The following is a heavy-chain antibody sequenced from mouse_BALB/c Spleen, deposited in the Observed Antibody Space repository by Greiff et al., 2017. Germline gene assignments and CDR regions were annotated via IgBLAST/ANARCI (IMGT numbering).Heavy chain of an antibody. D-gene: IGHD2-1*01. CDR2: ISYDGSN. Sequence: ESGPGLVKPSQSLSLTCSVTGYSITSGYYWNWIRQFPGNKLEWMGYISYDGSNNYNPSLKNRISITRDTSKNQFFLKLNSVTTEDTATYYCARGENYGNYVAYWGQGTLVTVSA. CDR1: GYSITSGYY. J-gene: IGHJ3*01. V-gene: IGHV3-6*02. CDR3: ARGENYGNYVAY.